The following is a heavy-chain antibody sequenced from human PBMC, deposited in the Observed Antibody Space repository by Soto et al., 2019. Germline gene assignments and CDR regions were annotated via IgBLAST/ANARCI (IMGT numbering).Heavy chain of an antibody. CDR2: INGRGDRT. J-gene: IGHJ4*02. V-gene: IGHV3-23*01. Sequence: EVQVLESGGGLVQPGGSLRLSCTASGFTFSSYGMNWVRQAPGKGLEWVSSINGRGDRTYYADSVKGRFTISRDNSKSTLYVQMNGLRGDDTAVYYCAKEGGFTQPFDSWGQGTLVTVSS. CDR1: GFTFSSYG. D-gene: IGHD5-12*01. CDR3: AKEGGFTQPFDS.